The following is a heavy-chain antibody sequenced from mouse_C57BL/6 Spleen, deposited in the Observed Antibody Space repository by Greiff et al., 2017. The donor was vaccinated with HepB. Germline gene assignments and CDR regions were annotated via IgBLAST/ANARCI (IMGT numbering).Heavy chain of an antibody. CDR1: GFTFSDYG. Sequence: EVQLVESGVGLVKPGGSLKLSCAASGFTFSDYGMHWVRQAPEKGLEWVAYISSGSSTIYYADTVKGRFTISRDNAKNTLFLQMTSLRSEDTAMYYCARGVQAWFAYWGQGTLVTVSA. V-gene: IGHV5-17*01. J-gene: IGHJ3*01. CDR3: ARGVQAWFAY. CDR2: ISSGSSTI.